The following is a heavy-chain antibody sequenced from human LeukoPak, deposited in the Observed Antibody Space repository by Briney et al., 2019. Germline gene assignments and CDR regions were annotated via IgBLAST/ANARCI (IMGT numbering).Heavy chain of an antibody. CDR2: IIPIFGTA. D-gene: IGHD3-10*01. CDR3: ARDYGSGSYYKSLLDAFDI. CDR1: GYTFTSYG. V-gene: IGHV1-69*13. J-gene: IGHJ3*02. Sequence: ASVKVSCKASGYTFTSYGISWVRQAPGQGLEWMGGIIPIFGTANYAQKFQGRVTITADESTSTAYMELSSLRSEDTAVYYCARDYGSGSYYKSLLDAFDIWGQGTMVTVSS.